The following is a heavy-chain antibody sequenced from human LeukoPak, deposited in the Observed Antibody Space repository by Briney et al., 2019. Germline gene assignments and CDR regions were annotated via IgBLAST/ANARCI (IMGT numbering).Heavy chain of an antibody. Sequence: PGGSLRLSCAASGFNVSNNYVSWVRQAPGKGLEWTSIIYYDGSTFYADSVKGRFTISRDISRNTVYLQMNSLRSEDTAVYHCEAGEDVWGEGTTVAVSS. V-gene: IGHV3-66*02. J-gene: IGHJ6*04. CDR1: GFNVSNNY. D-gene: IGHD6-25*01. CDR3: EAGEDV. CDR2: IYYDGST.